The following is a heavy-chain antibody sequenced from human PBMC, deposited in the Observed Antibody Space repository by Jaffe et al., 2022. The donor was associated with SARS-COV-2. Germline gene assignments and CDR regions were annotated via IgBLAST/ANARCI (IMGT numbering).Heavy chain of an antibody. CDR3: ARDLGSGWDSFDS. D-gene: IGHD6-19*01. CDR1: GVTFSIYA. V-gene: IGHV1-69*01. Sequence: QVQLVQSGAEVKRPGSSVKVSCKASGVTFSIYAFSWVRQAPGQGLEWMGEITPIVGTANYAQKFLGRVTITADESATTAYMELSSLRSDDTAMYYCARDLGSGWDSFDSWGQGTLVTVSS. CDR2: ITPIVGTA. J-gene: IGHJ4*02.